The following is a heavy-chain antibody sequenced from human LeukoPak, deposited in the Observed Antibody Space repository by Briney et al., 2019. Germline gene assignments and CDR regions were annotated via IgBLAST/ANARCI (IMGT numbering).Heavy chain of an antibody. CDR1: GYTFTSYG. D-gene: IGHD5/OR15-5a*01. Sequence: ASVKVSCKTSGYTFTSYGISWVRQAPGQGLEWMGWISAYNGNTNYAQKLQGRVTMTTDTSTSTAYMELRSLRSDDTAVYYCARDLEGGWSTNWFDPWGQRTLVTVSS. CDR2: ISAYNGNT. CDR3: ARDLEGGWSTNWFDP. V-gene: IGHV1-18*01. J-gene: IGHJ5*02.